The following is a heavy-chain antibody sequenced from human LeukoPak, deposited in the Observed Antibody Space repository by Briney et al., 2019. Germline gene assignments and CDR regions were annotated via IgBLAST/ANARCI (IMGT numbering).Heavy chain of an antibody. D-gene: IGHD3-10*01. J-gene: IGHJ4*02. Sequence: GGSLRLSCAASGFTFSSYEMNWDRQAPGKGLEWVSYISSSGSTIYYADSVKGRFTISRDNAKNSLYLQMNSLRAEDTAVYYCARGSARGPLDYWGQGTLVTVSS. CDR2: ISSSGSTI. CDR3: ARGSARGPLDY. CDR1: GFTFSSYE. V-gene: IGHV3-48*03.